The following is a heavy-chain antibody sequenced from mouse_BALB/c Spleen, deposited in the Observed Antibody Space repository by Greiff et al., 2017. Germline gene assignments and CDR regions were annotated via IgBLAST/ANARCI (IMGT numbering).Heavy chain of an antibody. J-gene: IGHJ4*01. V-gene: IGHV6-6*02. D-gene: IGHD2-3*01. Sequence: DVMLVESGGGLVQPGGSMKLSCVASGFTFSNYWMNWVRQSPEKGLEWVAEIRLKSNNYATHYAESVKGRFTISRDDSKSSVYLQMNNLRAEDTGIYYCTREGWFYWGQGTSVTVSS. CDR1: GFTFSNYW. CDR3: TREGWFY. CDR2: IRLKSNNYAT.